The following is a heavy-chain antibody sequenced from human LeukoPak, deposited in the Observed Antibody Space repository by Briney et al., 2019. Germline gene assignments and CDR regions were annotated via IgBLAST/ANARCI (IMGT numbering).Heavy chain of an antibody. V-gene: IGHV3-23*01. CDR1: GFTFSTYA. CDR2: ISASGGST. J-gene: IGHJ4*02. CDR3: AKDLYSVADDY. D-gene: IGHD6-19*01. Sequence: PGGSLRLSCAASGFTFSTYAMSWVRQAPGKGLEWVSLISASGGSTHYADSVKGRFTISRDNSKNTLYLQMNSLRAEDTAVYYCAKDLYSVADDYWGQGTLVTVSS.